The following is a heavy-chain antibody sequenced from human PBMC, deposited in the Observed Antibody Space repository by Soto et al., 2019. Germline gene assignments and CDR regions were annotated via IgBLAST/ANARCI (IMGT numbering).Heavy chain of an antibody. V-gene: IGHV4-61*01. CDR3: ARGIEGWYQGRYYYGMDV. Sequence: QVQLQESGPGLVKPSEPLSLTCTVSGGSVSSGSYYWSWIRQPPGKGLEWIGYIYYSGSTNYNPSLKRRVTISVDTSKNQFSLKPSSVTAADTAVYYGARGIEGWYQGRYYYGMDVWGQGTTVTVSS. CDR2: IYYSGST. CDR1: GGSVSSGSYY. D-gene: IGHD6-19*01. J-gene: IGHJ6*02.